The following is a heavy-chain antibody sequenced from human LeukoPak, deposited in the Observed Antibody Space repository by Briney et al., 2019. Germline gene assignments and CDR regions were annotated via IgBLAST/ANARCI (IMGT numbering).Heavy chain of an antibody. Sequence: GGSLRLSCAASGFIFRNYWMHWVCQAPGKGLVWVARINPNGITTTYTDSVKGRFTISRDNAKNTLYLQMNSLRVEDTAVYYCARDFAGDRDYWGQGTLVTVSS. CDR2: INPNGITT. CDR3: ARDFAGDRDY. J-gene: IGHJ4*02. CDR1: GFIFRNYW. D-gene: IGHD4-17*01. V-gene: IGHV3-74*01.